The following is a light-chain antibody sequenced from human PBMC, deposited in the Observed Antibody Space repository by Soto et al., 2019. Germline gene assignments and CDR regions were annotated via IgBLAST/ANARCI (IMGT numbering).Light chain of an antibody. V-gene: IGKV3-20*01. J-gene: IGKJ1*01. CDR3: QQYNDWPT. Sequence: EIVLTQSPGTLSVSPGERATLSCWASQSVSSSFVAWYQQKPGQAPRLLIYGASSRAAGIPDRFSGSGSGTDFTLTISSLQSEDFAVYYCQQYNDWPTFGQGTKVDIK. CDR2: GAS. CDR1: QSVSSSF.